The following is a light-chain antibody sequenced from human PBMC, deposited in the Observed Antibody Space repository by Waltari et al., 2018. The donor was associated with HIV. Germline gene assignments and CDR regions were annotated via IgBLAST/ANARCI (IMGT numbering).Light chain of an antibody. CDR1: KMGDKY. V-gene: IGLV3-1*01. CDR2: QDN. J-gene: IGLJ2*01. CDR3: QAWDSSAVV. Sequence: SFEMSQPPSVSMSPGQTASITSSGDKMGDKYVSWYQQRPGQSPVLVIYQDNKRPSGIPDRFSGSNSGNTATLIISGAQAMDEADYFCQAWDSSAVVFGGGTKLTVL.